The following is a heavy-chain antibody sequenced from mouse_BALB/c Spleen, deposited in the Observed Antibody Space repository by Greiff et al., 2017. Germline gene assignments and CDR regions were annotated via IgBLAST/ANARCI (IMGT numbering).Heavy chain of an antibody. D-gene: IGHD1-2*01. CDR2: INPSTGYT. CDR1: GYTFTSYW. CDR3: ARIDYYGYDYAMDY. Sequence: QVQLQQSGAELAKPGASVKMSCKASGYTFTSYWMHWVKQRPGQGLEWIGYINPSTGYTEYNQKFKDKATLTADKSSSTAYMQLSSLTSEDSAVYYCARIDYYGYDYAMDYWGQGTSVTVSS. J-gene: IGHJ4*01. V-gene: IGHV1-7*01.